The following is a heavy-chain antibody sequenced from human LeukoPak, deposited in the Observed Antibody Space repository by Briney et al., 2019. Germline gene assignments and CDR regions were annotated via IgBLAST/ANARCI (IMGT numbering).Heavy chain of an antibody. Sequence: GGSLRLSCAASGFTFSSYAMHWVRQAPGKGLEWVANIEEDGSAQYYADSVKGRFTISRDNTKNSLYLQMNSLTAEDTAMYYCAKDGDGYHNWGQGALVTVSS. CDR3: AKDGDGYHN. V-gene: IGHV3-7*01. D-gene: IGHD3-9*01. J-gene: IGHJ4*02. CDR2: IEEDGSAQ. CDR1: GFTFSSYA.